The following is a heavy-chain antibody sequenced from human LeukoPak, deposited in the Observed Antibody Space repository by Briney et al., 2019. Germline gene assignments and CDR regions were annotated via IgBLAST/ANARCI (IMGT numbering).Heavy chain of an antibody. CDR2: IYHTEIT. CDR3: ARRVAVTGIYCFDH. D-gene: IGHD6-19*01. CDR1: GGSISSYNW. Sequence: SETLSLTCDVSGGSISSYNWWNWVRQPPGRGLEWIGQIYHTEITNYNPSLKSRVTISLETSKNQFSLRLTSVTAADTAVYYCARRVAVTGIYCFDHWGQGTPVTVSS. J-gene: IGHJ4*02. V-gene: IGHV4-4*02.